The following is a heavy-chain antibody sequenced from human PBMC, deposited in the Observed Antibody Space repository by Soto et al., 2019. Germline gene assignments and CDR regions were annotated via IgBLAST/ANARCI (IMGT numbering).Heavy chain of an antibody. CDR1: GGSVSTGSYY. CDR3: ARDDTSGSYYWFDP. J-gene: IGHJ5*02. V-gene: IGHV4-61*01. CDR2: IYDSGAA. D-gene: IGHD3-22*01. Sequence: SETLSLTCTVSGGSVSTGSYYWSWIRQPPGKGLEWIGYIYDSGAATYNPSLKSRVTISVEKSTNQFSLKLSSVTAADTAIYYCARDDTSGSYYWFDPWGQGTLVTVS.